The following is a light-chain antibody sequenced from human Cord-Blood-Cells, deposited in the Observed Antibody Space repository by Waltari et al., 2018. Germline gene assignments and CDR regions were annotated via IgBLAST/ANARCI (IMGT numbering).Light chain of an antibody. CDR1: QSLLHSNGYNY. Sequence: DIVMTQSPLSLPVTPGEPASISCRSSQSLLHSNGYNYLDWYLQKPGQLPQLLIYLGSNRASGVPDRFSGSGSGTDFTLKISRVEAEDVGVYYCMQALQTPRFTFGPGTKVDIK. CDR2: LGS. J-gene: IGKJ3*01. V-gene: IGKV2-28*01. CDR3: MQALQTPRFT.